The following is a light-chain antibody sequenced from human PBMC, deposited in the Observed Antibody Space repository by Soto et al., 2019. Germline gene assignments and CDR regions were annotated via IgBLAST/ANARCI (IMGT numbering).Light chain of an antibody. Sequence: DLQMTQSPSSLSASVGDRVTITCRASQDISNSLAWYQQKPGEVPKILIYATSILQSGVPARFSGSGSGTDFTLTISSLQPEDVATYYCQNYNSAPLTFGGGTKVDI. V-gene: IGKV1-27*01. CDR3: QNYNSAPLT. CDR2: ATS. J-gene: IGKJ4*01. CDR1: QDISNS.